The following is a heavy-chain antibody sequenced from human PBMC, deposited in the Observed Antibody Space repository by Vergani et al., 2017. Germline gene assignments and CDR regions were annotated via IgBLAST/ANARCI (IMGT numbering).Heavy chain of an antibody. Sequence: QLQLQESGPGLVKPSATLSLTCSVSGAPIRSSNYYWGWIRQPPGKGLEWIASIYYSGSTYYNPSLKSRVTISVDTSKNQFSLKLSSVTAADTAVYFCARHSTVEWLVKLRLIDPWGQGILVTVSS. CDR3: ARHSTVEWLVKLRLIDP. CDR1: GAPIRSSNYY. J-gene: IGHJ5*02. V-gene: IGHV4-39*01. CDR2: IYYSGST. D-gene: IGHD6-19*01.